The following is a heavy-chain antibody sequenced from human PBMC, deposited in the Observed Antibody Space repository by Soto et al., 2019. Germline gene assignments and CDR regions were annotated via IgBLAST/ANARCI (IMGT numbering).Heavy chain of an antibody. CDR1: GYTFTSYA. Sequence: ASVKVSCKASGYTFTSYAMHWVRQAPGQRLEWMGWINAGNGNTKYSQKFQGRVTITRDTSASTAYMELNSLRSEDTAVYYCARGGLEALTTVTTEDYWGQGTLVTVSS. CDR3: ARGGLEALTTVTTEDY. J-gene: IGHJ4*02. D-gene: IGHD4-17*01. V-gene: IGHV1-3*01. CDR2: INAGNGNT.